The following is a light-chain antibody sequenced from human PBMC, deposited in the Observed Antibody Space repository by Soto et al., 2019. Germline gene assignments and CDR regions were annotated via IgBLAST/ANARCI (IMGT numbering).Light chain of an antibody. CDR2: GAS. CDR1: QSVSSSY. V-gene: IGKV3-20*01. CDR3: QQYGSSIT. J-gene: IGKJ5*01. Sequence: EIVLTQSPGTLSFSPGERATLSCMASQSVSSSYLAWYQQKPGQAPRLLIYGASSRATGIPDRFSGSGSGTDFTLTINRLEPEDFAVYYCQQYGSSITLGQGTRLE.